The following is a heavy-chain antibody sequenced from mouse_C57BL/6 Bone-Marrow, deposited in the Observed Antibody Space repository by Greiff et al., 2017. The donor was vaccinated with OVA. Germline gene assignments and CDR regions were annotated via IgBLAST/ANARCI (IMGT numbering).Heavy chain of an antibody. Sequence: QVQLQQSGAELVRPGASVTLSCKASGYTFTDYDMHWVKQTPVHGLEWIGAIDPETGGPAYNQKFKGKAILTADTSSSTAYMELPSLTSEDTAVYYCTRWVYGTHDYWGQGTTLT. V-gene: IGHV1-15*01. CDR2: IDPETGGP. CDR3: TRWVYGTHDY. D-gene: IGHD1-1*01. CDR1: GYTFTDYD. J-gene: IGHJ2*01.